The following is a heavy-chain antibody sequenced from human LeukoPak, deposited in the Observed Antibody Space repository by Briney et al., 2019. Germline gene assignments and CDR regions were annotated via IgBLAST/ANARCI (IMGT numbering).Heavy chain of an antibody. D-gene: IGHD3-9*01. Sequence: SVKVSCKASGGTFISYAISWVRQAPGQGLEWMGGIIPIFGTANYAQKFQGRVTITADESTSTAYMELSSLRSEDTAVYYCASSYDILTGYDYWGQGTLVTVSS. V-gene: IGHV1-69*01. CDR1: GGTFISYA. CDR3: ASSYDILTGYDY. CDR2: IIPIFGTA. J-gene: IGHJ4*02.